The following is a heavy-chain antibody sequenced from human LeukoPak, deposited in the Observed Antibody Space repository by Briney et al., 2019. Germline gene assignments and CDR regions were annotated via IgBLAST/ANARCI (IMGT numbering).Heavy chain of an antibody. V-gene: IGHV1-2*06. D-gene: IGHD6-6*01. CDR1: GYMFIDYY. CDR3: ARDQNSALDP. CDR2: INPNSGGT. Sequence: SVKVSCKASGYMFIDYYIHWVRQAPGQGLEWMGRINPNSGGTNYAQNFQGRVTMTRDTSISTAYMELRSLRSDDTAVCYCARDQNSALDPWGQGTLVTVSS. J-gene: IGHJ5*02.